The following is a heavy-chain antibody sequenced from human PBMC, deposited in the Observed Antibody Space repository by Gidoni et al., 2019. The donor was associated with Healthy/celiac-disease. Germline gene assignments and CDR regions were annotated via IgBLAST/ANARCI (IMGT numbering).Heavy chain of an antibody. CDR3: ARDRAYYYGSGRFYFDY. J-gene: IGHJ4*02. D-gene: IGHD3-10*01. Sequence: QVQLVQSGAEVKKPGASVKVSCKASGYTFTGYYMHWVRQAPGQGLEWMGWINPNSGGTNYAQKFQGRVTMTRDTSISTAYMELSRLRSDDTAVYYCARDRAYYYGSGRFYFDYWGQGTLVTVSS. V-gene: IGHV1-2*02. CDR2: INPNSGGT. CDR1: GYTFTGYY.